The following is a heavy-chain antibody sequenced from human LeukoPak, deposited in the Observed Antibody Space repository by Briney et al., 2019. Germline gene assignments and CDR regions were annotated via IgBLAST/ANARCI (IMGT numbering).Heavy chain of an antibody. CDR1: GFTVSSNY. CDR2: ISGSGGST. D-gene: IGHD6-13*01. V-gene: IGHV3-23*01. J-gene: IGHJ4*02. Sequence: GGSLRLSCAASGFTVSSNYMSWVRQAPGKGLEWVSAISGSGGSTYYADSVKGRFTISRDNSKNTLYLQMNSLRAEDTAVYYCAKDHHSSPSLFDYWGQGTLVTVSS. CDR3: AKDHHSSPSLFDY.